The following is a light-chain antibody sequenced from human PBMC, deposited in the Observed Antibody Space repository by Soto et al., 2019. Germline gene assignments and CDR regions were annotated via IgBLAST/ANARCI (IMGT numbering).Light chain of an antibody. CDR2: GAS. CDR3: QQDNNWPPWT. Sequence: EILMTQSPATLSVSPGVRATLSCRTSQSVYSNLAWYQQKPGQAPRLLIYGASTRATGIPDRFSGSGSGTEFTLTISSLQSEDFAVYYCQQDNNWPPWTFGQGTKVEIK. CDR1: QSVYSN. V-gene: IGKV3-15*01. J-gene: IGKJ1*01.